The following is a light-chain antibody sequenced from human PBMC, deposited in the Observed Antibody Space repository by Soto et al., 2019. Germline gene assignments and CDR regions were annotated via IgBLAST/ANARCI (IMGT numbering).Light chain of an antibody. CDR1: DSDVGGYNF. CDR2: GVT. V-gene: IGLV2-14*01. CDR3: AAWDDSLNGVV. Sequence: QSVLTQPASVSGSPGQSITISCTGTDSDVGGYNFVSWYQQHPGKAPKLMIYGVTNRPSGVSNRFSGSKSANTASLTISGLQAEDDANYYCAAWDDSLNGVVFGGGTKVTVL. J-gene: IGLJ2*01.